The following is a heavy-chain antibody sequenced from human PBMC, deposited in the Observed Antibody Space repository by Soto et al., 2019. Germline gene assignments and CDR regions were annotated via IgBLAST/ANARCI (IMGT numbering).Heavy chain of an antibody. Sequence: PGGSLRLSCAASGFTVSSNYMSWVRQAPGKGLEWVSVIYSGGSTYYADSVKGRFTISRDNSKNTLYLQMNSLRAEDTAVYYCASHGRLREAPNVRDVWGQGTTVTVSS. CDR3: ASHGRLREAPNVRDV. CDR1: GFTVSSNY. CDR2: IYSGGST. D-gene: IGHD1-26*01. J-gene: IGHJ6*02. V-gene: IGHV3-53*01.